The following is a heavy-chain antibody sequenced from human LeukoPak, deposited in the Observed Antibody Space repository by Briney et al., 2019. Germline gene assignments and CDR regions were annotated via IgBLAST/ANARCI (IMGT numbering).Heavy chain of an antibody. V-gene: IGHV4-34*01. Sequence: SETLSLTCAVYGETLSRYEWNWIRQSPGKGLEWIGVINHRGSTNLNPSLKSRVTLSVDTSKQQFTLKLTSMTDTVAAVYYCASSVGSTDYWGQGTLVTVSS. CDR3: ASSVGSTDY. D-gene: IGHD1-26*01. CDR2: INHRGST. J-gene: IGHJ4*02. CDR1: GETLSRYE.